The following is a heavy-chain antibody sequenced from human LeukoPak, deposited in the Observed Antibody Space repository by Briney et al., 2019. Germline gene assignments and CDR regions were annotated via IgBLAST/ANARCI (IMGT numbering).Heavy chain of an antibody. Sequence: PGGSLRLSCAASGFTFSSYSMNWVRQAPGKGLEWVSSISSSSSYIFYADSVKGRFTISRDNAKNSLFLQMNSLRAEDAAVYFCARRSAFDYWGQGTLVTVSS. V-gene: IGHV3-21*01. CDR3: ARRSAFDY. CDR2: ISSSSSYI. J-gene: IGHJ4*02. CDR1: GFTFSSYS.